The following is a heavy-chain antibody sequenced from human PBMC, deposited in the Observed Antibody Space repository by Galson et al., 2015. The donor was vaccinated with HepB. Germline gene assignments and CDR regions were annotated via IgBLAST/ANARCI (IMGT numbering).Heavy chain of an antibody. V-gene: IGHV1-18*04. CDR3: ARDPLRTTVKLDWFDP. CDR1: GFTFTSFG. CDR2: ISAYNGDT. D-gene: IGHD4-17*01. Sequence: SVKVSCKAFGFTFTSFGISWVRQAPGRGLEWMGWISAYNGDTSLAQKFQVRVTMTTDTSTSTAYMELSSLRSEDTAVYYCARDPLRTTVKLDWFDPWGQGTLVTVSS. J-gene: IGHJ5*02.